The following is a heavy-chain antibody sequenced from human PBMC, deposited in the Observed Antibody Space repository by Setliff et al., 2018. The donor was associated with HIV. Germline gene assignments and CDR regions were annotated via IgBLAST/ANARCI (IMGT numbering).Heavy chain of an antibody. CDR1: GFTFDDYT. CDR3: ARGKIVVVPAAMRPFDY. J-gene: IGHJ4*02. D-gene: IGHD2-2*01. Sequence: LRLSCAASGFTFDDYTMHWVRQAPGKGLELVSLISWDGDMTYYADSVKGRFTISRDNSENMLFLQMNSLRAEDTAVYYCARGKIVVVPAAMRPFDYWGQGTLVTVSS. CDR2: ISWDGDMT. V-gene: IGHV3-43*01.